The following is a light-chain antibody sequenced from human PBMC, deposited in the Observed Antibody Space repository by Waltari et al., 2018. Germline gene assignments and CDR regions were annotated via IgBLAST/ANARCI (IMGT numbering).Light chain of an antibody. J-gene: IGLJ2*01. V-gene: IGLV1-51*02. CDR1: SSNIGDNY. CDR3: ATWDSSLRSVV. CDR2: ENV. Sequence: VTISCSGSSSNIGDNYVSWYQQLPGTAPKLLIFENVKRPSGIPDRFSGSKSGTSDTLGITGLLTGDEADYYCATWDSSLRSVVFGGGTKLTVL.